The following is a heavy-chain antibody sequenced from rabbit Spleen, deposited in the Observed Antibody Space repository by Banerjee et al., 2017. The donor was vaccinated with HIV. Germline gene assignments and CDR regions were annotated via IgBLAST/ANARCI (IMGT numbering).Heavy chain of an antibody. CDR1: GVSFSGDSY. CDR2: IDAGSSGFT. D-gene: IGHD4-1*01. J-gene: IGHJ4*01. V-gene: IGHV1S45*01. Sequence: QEQLVESGGGLVQPGGSLTLTCTTSGVSFSGDSYMCWVRQAPGKGLEWVVCIDAGSSGFTYFASWAKGRFTISKTSSTTVTLQMTSLTVADTATYFCARVSETSGWGEDLWGPGTLVTVS. CDR3: ARVSETSGWGEDL.